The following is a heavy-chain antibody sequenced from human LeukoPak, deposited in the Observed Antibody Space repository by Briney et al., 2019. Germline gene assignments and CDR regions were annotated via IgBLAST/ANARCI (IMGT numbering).Heavy chain of an antibody. CDR3: ARAWDTAMVKTVMNYYYMDV. D-gene: IGHD5-18*01. Sequence: ASVKVSCKASGYTFTSYYMHWVRQAHRPGLELMGIINTSGGSTSYAQKFQGRVTMTRDTSTSTVYMELSSLRSEDTAVYYCARAWDTAMVKTVMNYYYMDVWGKGTTVTVSS. CDR2: INTSGGST. V-gene: IGHV1-46*01. CDR1: GYTFTSYY. J-gene: IGHJ6*03.